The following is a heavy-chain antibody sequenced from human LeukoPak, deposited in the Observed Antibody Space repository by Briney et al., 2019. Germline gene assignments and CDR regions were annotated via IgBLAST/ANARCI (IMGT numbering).Heavy chain of an antibody. V-gene: IGHV3-23*01. CDR3: ARDLGIQLWFDY. D-gene: IGHD5-18*01. J-gene: IGHJ4*02. CDR2: ISGRDGST. CDR1: GFTFRSHA. Sequence: GGSLRLSCAASGFTFRSHAMSWVRQAAGKGLEWVSAISGRDGSTYYADSVKGRFTISRDNAKNSLYLQMNSLRAEDTAVYYCARDLGIQLWFDYWGQGTLVTVSS.